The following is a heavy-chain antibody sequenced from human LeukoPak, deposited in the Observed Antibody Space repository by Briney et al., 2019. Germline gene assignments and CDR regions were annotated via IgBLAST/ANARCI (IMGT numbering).Heavy chain of an antibody. D-gene: IGHD6-19*01. Sequence: PGGSLRLSCAASGFTFNSYVMSWVRQAPGKGLEWVSGVSYSGDNTYYADSVKGRFSISRDNSKDTLYLQMNSLTAEDTALYHCARGGGSGWYLIDYWGQGTLVTVSS. V-gene: IGHV3-23*01. CDR3: ARGGGSGWYLIDY. CDR2: VSYSGDNT. J-gene: IGHJ4*02. CDR1: GFTFNSYV.